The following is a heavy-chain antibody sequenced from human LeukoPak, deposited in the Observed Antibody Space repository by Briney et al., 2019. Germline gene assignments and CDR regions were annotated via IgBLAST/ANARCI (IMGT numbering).Heavy chain of an antibody. CDR2: IDTAGDT. CDR1: GFTLSSYD. D-gene: IGHD3-16*01. CDR3: VRGSDGLDV. V-gene: IGHV3-13*04. Sequence: GGSLRLSCAASGFTLSSYDMYWVCQAAGAGLEWVSSIDTAGDTYYPGSVKGRFTISRENAKNSFYLQMNSVRAGDTAVYYCVRGSDGLDVWGQGTTVTVSS. J-gene: IGHJ6*02.